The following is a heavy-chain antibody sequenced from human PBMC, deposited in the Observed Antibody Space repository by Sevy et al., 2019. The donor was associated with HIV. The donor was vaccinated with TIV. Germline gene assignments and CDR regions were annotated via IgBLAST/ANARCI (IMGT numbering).Heavy chain of an antibody. V-gene: IGHV4-39*07. CDR1: GGSISSSSYY. CDR3: GRDQYYDVLTGLYAIDV. Sequence: SESLSLTCTVSGGSISSSSYYWGWIRQPPGKGLEWIGSIYYSGSTYDNPSLKSRVTISLDTSKRQFSLKLTSVTAADTAVYYCGRDQYYDVLTGLYAIDVWGQGTTVTVSS. CDR2: IYYSGST. D-gene: IGHD3-9*01. J-gene: IGHJ6*02.